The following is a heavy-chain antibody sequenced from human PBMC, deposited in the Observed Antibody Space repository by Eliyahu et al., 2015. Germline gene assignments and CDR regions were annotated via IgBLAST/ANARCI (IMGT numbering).Heavy chain of an antibody. J-gene: IGHJ6*02. Sequence: QVQLVQSGAEVKKPGVSVKXSCKASGYTFTXYYMHXXRQAPGQGLEWMGWINPNSGGTNYAQKFQRRVTMTRDTSISTAYMXLSRLRSDDTAVYYCARGPKGGIVGAPRHYYYYGMDVWGQGTTVTVSS. CDR1: GYTFTXYY. CDR3: ARGPKGGIVGAPRHYYYYGMDV. CDR2: INPNSGGT. V-gene: IGHV1-2*02. D-gene: IGHD1-26*01.